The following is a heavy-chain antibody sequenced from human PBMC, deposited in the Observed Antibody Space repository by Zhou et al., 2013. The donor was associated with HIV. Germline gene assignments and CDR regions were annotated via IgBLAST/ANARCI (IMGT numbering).Heavy chain of an antibody. J-gene: IGHJ4*02. CDR1: GGTFSSYA. V-gene: IGHV1-69*05. Sequence: QVHLVQSGAEVKKPGSSVKVSCKASGGTFSSYAISWVRQAPGQGLEWMGGIIPIFGTANYAQKFQGRVTITTDESTSTTYLELSSLTSEDTALYYCAAERPPVGSILPGYFTAYFDDWGQGTLVTVSS. D-gene: IGHD3-9*01. CDR2: IIPIFGTA. CDR3: AAERPPVGSILPGYFTAYFDD.